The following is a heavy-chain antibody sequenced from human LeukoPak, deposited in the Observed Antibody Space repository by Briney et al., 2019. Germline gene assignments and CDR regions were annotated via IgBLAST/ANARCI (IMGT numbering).Heavy chain of an antibody. J-gene: IGHJ4*02. CDR2: INPNSGGT. CDR1: GYTFTGYY. V-gene: IGHV1-2*02. D-gene: IGHD6-19*01. CDR3: ASHSSGWYEYYFDY. Sequence: ASVKLSCKASGYTFTGYYMHWVRQAPGQGLEWMGWINPNSGGTNYAQKFQGRVTMTRDTSISTAYMELSRLRSDDTAVYYCASHSSGWYEYYFDYWGQGTLVTVSS.